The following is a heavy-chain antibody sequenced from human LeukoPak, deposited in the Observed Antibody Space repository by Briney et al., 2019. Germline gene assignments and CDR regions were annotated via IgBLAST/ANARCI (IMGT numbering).Heavy chain of an antibody. CDR3: ARVAGRAVAGTVDY. CDR2: IYTSGST. J-gene: IGHJ4*02. CDR1: GGSISSYY. Sequence: SETLSLTCTVSGGSISSYYWSWIRQPAGKGLEWIGRIYTSGSTNYNPSLKSRVTMSVDTSKNQFSLKLSSVTAADTAVYYCARVAGRAVAGTVDYWGQGTLVTVSS. D-gene: IGHD6-19*01. V-gene: IGHV4-4*07.